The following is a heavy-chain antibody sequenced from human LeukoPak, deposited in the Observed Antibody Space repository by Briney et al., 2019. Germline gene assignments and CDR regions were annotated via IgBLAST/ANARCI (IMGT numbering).Heavy chain of an antibody. CDR1: GGSISSYY. CDR3: ATDITMVRGVLEGGDY. D-gene: IGHD3-10*01. J-gene: IGHJ4*02. CDR2: IYYSGST. V-gene: IGHV4-59*08. Sequence: SETLSLTCTVSGGSISSYYWSWIRQPPGKGLEWIGYIYYSGSTNYNPSLKSRVTISVDTSKNQFSLKLSSVTAADTAVYYCATDITMVRGVLEGGDYWGQGTLVTVSS.